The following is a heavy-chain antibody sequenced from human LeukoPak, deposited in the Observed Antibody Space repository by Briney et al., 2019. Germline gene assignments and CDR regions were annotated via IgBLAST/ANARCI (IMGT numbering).Heavy chain of an antibody. D-gene: IGHD1-1*01. J-gene: IGHJ4*02. CDR2: VSYSGRT. V-gene: IGHV4-59*08. CDR3: ARHERGAENLDY. CDR1: GASIGNSD. Sequence: PSETLSMTFTVPGASIGNSDWSLIRQPPRPGLDCIGYVSYSGRTNHNPSLKSRVTISADTSKNQFSLKLTSVTAADTAVYYCARHERGAENLDYWGQGTLVTVSS.